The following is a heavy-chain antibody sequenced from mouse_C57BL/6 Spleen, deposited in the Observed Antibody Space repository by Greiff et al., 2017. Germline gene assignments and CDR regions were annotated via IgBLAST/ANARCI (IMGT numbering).Heavy chain of an antibody. CDR1: GYTFNDYE. J-gene: IGHJ3*01. D-gene: IGHD2-2*01. V-gene: IGHV1-15*01. Sequence: QVQLQQSGAELVRPGASVTLSCKASGYTFNDYEMHWVKQTPVHGLEWIGAIDPETGGTAYNQKFKGKDILTADKSSSTAYMELRSLTSEDSAVYYCTNYGYDGYWFAYWGQGTLVTVSA. CDR3: TNYGYDGYWFAY. CDR2: IDPETGGT.